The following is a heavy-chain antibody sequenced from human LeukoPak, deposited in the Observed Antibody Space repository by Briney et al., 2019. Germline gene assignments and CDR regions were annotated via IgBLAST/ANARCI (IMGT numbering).Heavy chain of an antibody. V-gene: IGHV1-18*04. J-gene: IGHJ4*02. CDR2: ISAYNGNT. Sequence: GASVKVSCKASGYTFTGYYMHWVRQAPGQGLEWMGWISAYNGNTNYAQKLQSRVTMTTDTSTSTAYMELRSLRSDDTAVYYCAREGPQEREGTTVTTWDYWGQGTLVTVSS. CDR3: AREGPQEREGTTVTTWDY. CDR1: GYTFTGYY. D-gene: IGHD4-17*01.